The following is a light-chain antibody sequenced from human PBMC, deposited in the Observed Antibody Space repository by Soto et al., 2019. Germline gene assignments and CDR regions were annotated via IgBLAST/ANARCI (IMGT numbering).Light chain of an antibody. CDR1: SSDVGGYNY. CDR2: EVS. CDR3: SSYTSINTLV. J-gene: IGLJ1*01. V-gene: IGLV2-14*01. Sequence: QSVLTQPASVSGSPGQSITISCTGISSDVGGYNYVSWYQQHPGKAPKLMIYEVSNRPSGVSNRFSGSKSGNTASLTISGLQAEDEADYYCSSYTSINTLVFGTGTKGTVL.